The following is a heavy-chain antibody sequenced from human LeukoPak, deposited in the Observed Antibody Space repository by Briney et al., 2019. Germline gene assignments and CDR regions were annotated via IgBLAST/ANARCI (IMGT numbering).Heavy chain of an antibody. CDR1: GLSLSTSGVG. CDR3: AHNKKGRAPGMFDY. D-gene: IGHD1-14*01. J-gene: IGHJ4*02. V-gene: IGHV2-5*02. Sequence: ESGPTLVKPTQTLTLTCTFSGLSLSTSGVGVGWIRQPPGKALEWLALIYWDDDKRYSPSLRTRLTITKDTSKNQVVLTMTNMDPVDTATYYCAHNKKGRAPGMFDYWGQGTLVTVPS. CDR2: IYWDDDK.